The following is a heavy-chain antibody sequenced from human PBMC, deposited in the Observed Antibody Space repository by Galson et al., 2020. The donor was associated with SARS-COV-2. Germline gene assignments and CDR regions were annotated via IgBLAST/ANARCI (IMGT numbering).Heavy chain of an antibody. CDR2: ISWDGSNK. V-gene: IGHV3-30*03. CDR3: AGDSAGGFYNGGVDY. Sequence: GESLKISCTASGFIFSTYVLHWVRQAPGKGLEWVAVISWDGSNKYYADSVNGRFTISRDNANSTLYLQMDSLRAEDTAVYYCAGDSAGGFYNGGVDYWGQGTLVAVSS. CDR1: GFIFSTYV. J-gene: IGHJ4*02. D-gene: IGHD3-10*01.